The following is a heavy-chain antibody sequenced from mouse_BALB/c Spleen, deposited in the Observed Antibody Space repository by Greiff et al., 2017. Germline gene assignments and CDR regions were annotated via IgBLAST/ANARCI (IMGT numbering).Heavy chain of an antibody. CDR1: GFNIKDTY. D-gene: IGHD1-1*01. CDR3: ASGYGSSYDYFDY. V-gene: IGHV14-3*02. Sequence: EVQLQESGAELVKPGASVKLSCTASGFNIKDTYMHWVKQRPEQGLEWIGRIDPANGNTKYDPKFQGKATITADTSSNTAYLQLCSLTSEDTAVYYCASGYGSSYDYFDYWGQGTTLTVSS. J-gene: IGHJ2*01. CDR2: IDPANGNT.